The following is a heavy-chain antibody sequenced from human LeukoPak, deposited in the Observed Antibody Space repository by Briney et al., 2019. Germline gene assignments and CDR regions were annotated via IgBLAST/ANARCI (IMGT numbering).Heavy chain of an antibody. D-gene: IGHD6-19*01. Sequence: SETLSLTCTVSSGSINGYYWSWVRQPPGKGLEWVGYISYSGSTNYNPSLKSRVTISVDTSKNQFSLKLSSVTAADTAIYYCARDGRAGSLFAYWGQGTLVTVSS. V-gene: IGHV4-59*01. J-gene: IGHJ4*02. CDR1: SGSINGYY. CDR3: ARDGRAGSLFAY. CDR2: ISYSGST.